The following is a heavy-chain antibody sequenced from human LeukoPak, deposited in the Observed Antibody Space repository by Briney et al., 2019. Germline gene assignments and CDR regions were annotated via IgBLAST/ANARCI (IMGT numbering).Heavy chain of an antibody. CDR1: GYTFTNYG. D-gene: IGHD3-22*01. J-gene: IGHJ4*02. CDR2: ISGYNGNT. CDR3: ARDLYDSSGYFDY. Sequence: ASEKVSYKASGYTFTNYGISWVRQAPGQGLEWMGWISGYNGNTNYARKVQGRVTMTTDTSTSTAYMELRSLRSDDTAVYSCARDLYDSSGYFDYWGQGTLVTVSS. V-gene: IGHV1-18*01.